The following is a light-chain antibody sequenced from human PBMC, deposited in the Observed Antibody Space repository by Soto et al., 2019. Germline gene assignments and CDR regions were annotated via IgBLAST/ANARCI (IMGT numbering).Light chain of an antibody. CDR1: QSVSSY. CDR3: HQYDNSPRT. J-gene: IGKJ1*01. Sequence: EILVTQYPATLPFSPAERATLSSSGANQSVSSYLARYQQKPGQAPRLLIYGASTRATGIPDRFSGSGSGTEFTLTISRLEPEDFAVYYCHQYDNSPRTFGQGTKVDI. CDR2: GAS. V-gene: IGKV3D-15*01.